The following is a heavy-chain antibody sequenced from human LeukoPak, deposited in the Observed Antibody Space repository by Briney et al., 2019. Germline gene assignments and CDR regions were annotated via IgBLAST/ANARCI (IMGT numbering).Heavy chain of an antibody. CDR2: INSRSSYI. CDR3: ARALGHYYDSQNQGGDY. V-gene: IGHV3-21*01. CDR1: GFTFSSYS. Sequence: GGSLRLSCAVSGFTFSSYSMNWVRQAPGKGLEWISSINSRSSYIYYADSVTGRFTISRDNGKNSLYLQMNSLRAEDTAVYYCARALGHYYDSQNQGGDYWGQGTLVTVSS. J-gene: IGHJ4*02. D-gene: IGHD3-16*01.